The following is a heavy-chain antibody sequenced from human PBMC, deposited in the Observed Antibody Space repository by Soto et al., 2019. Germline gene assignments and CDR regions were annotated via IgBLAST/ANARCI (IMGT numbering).Heavy chain of an antibody. V-gene: IGHV4-39*01. CDR3: ARHNTYYDFWSGYYTNYYYYYMDV. CDR2: IYYSGST. CDR1: GGSISSSSYY. D-gene: IGHD3-3*01. Sequence: QLQLQESGPGLVKPSETLSLTCTVSGGSISSSSYYWGWIRQPPGKGLEWIGIIYYSGSTYYNPSLKSRVTISVDTSKNQFSLKLSSVTAADTAVYYCARHNTYYDFWSGYYTNYYYYYMDVWGKGTTVTVSS. J-gene: IGHJ6*03.